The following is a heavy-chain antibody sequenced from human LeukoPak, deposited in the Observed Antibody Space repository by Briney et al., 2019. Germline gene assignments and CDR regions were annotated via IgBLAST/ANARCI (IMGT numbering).Heavy chain of an antibody. V-gene: IGHV3-30-3*01. CDR1: GFTFSSYA. CDR2: ISYDGSNK. Sequence: PGRSLRLSCAASGFTFSSYAMHWVRQAPGKGLEWVAVISYDGSNKYYADSVKGRFTISRDNSKNTLYLQMNGLRAEDTAVYYCARPPPGTPYYFDYWGQGTLVTVSS. D-gene: IGHD3-10*01. J-gene: IGHJ4*02. CDR3: ARPPPGTPYYFDY.